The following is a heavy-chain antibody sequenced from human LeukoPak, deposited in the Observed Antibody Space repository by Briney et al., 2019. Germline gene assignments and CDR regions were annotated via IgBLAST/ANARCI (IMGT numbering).Heavy chain of an antibody. CDR2: IYYSGST. CDR3: AIATGYSNFVY. D-gene: IGHD4-11*01. Sequence: SETLSLTCTVSGGSISSYYWSWIRQHPGKGLEWIGYIYYSGSTYYNPSLKSRVTISVDTSKNQFSLKLSSVTAADTAVYYCAIATGYSNFVYWGQGTLVTVSS. CDR1: GGSISSYY. V-gene: IGHV4-59*06. J-gene: IGHJ4*02.